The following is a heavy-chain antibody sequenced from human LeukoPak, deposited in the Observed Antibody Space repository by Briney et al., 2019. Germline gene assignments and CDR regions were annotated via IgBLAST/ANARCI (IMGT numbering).Heavy chain of an antibody. D-gene: IGHD6-13*01. J-gene: IGHJ5*02. CDR2: ISDSDVGT. Sequence: GGSLRLSCAASGFTFSTYAMSWVRQAPGKGLEWVSAISDSDVGTYYADSVKGRFSISRDNSKNTLYLQMNSLRAEDTAVYYCSKAAEQQLVLTSCFDPWGQGTLVTVSS. V-gene: IGHV3-23*01. CDR3: SKAAEQQLVLTSCFDP. CDR1: GFTFSTYA.